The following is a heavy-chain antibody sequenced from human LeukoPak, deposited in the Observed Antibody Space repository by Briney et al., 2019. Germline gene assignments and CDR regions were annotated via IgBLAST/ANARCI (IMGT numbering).Heavy chain of an antibody. V-gene: IGHV4-34*01. CDR3: ARQGQQLPPFDY. Sequence: PSETLSLTCAVYGGSFSGYYWSWLRQPPGRGLEWIGEINHSGSTNYNPSLKSRVTISVAPSKNQFSLKLSSVTAADPAVSYCARQGQQLPPFDYWGQGTLVTVSS. D-gene: IGHD6-13*01. CDR2: INHSGST. J-gene: IGHJ4*02. CDR1: GGSFSGYY.